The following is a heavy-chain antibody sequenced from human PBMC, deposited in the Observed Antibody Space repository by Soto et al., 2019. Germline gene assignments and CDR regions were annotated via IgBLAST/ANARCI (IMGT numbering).Heavy chain of an antibody. CDR3: ARNYQRWLQLRYYYYYGMDV. J-gene: IGHJ6*02. Sequence: SATLSLTCPVSGGSISSSSYYLGRLRTPPGKGLEWIGCIYYSGSTYYNPYRKSRVTISVDTSKNQFSLKLSSVAAADPAVYYCARNYQRWLQLRYYYYYGMDVWGQGTTVT. CDR2: IYYSGST. V-gene: IGHV4-39*01. CDR1: GGSISSSSYY. D-gene: IGHD5-12*01.